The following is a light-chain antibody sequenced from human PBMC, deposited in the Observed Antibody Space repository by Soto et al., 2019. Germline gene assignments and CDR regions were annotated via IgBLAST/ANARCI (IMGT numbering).Light chain of an antibody. J-gene: IGLJ1*01. CDR2: SNN. CDR1: SSNIGSNT. CDR3: AAWDDSLNGHV. V-gene: IGLV1-44*01. Sequence: QSLLTQPPSASGTPGQRVTISCSGSSSNIGSNTVNWYQQLPGTAPKLLIYSNNQRPSGVPDRFSGSKSGTSASLAISGLQSEDEADYYCAAWDDSLNGHVFGTGTRSPS.